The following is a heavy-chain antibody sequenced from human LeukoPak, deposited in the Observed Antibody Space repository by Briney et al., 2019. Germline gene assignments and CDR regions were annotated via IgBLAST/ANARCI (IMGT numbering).Heavy chain of an antibody. CDR3: TRQTNSCHDY. CDR1: GFTLSGSH. J-gene: IGHJ4*02. V-gene: IGHV3-73*01. Sequence: GGSLRLSCAASGFTLSGSHMHWVRQAPGKGLEWVGHVRRNYETAYGASVKGRFTISRDDSENTAYLHMNNLKTEDTAIYFCTRQTNSCHDYWGQGTLVTVSS. D-gene: IGHD2-2*01. CDR2: VRRNYET.